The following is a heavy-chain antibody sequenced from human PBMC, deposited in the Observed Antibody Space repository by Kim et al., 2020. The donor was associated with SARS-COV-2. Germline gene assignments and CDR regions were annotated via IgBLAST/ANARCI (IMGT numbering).Heavy chain of an antibody. J-gene: IGHJ4*01. CDR3: AGDGLVMIAFGGVWGPFDY. CDR1: GFTFDDYG. Sequence: GGSLRFSCAASGFTFDDYGMSWVRQAPGKGLEWVSGINWNGGSTGYADSVKGRVTISRDNAKNSLYLQMKSLRAEDTALYHCAGDGLVMIAFGGVWGPFDYWGHGTLVTVAS. D-gene: IGHD3-16*01. V-gene: IGHV3-20*01. CDR2: INWNGGST.